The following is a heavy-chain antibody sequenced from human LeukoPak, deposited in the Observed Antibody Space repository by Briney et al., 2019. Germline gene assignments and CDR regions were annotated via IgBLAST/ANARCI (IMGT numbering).Heavy chain of an antibody. D-gene: IGHD2-2*01. CDR1: GFTFSDYY. CDR2: ISSSGSTI. V-gene: IGHV3-11*01. Sequence: GGSLRLSCAASGFTFSDYYMSWIRQAPGKGLEWVSYISSSGSTIYYADSVKGRFTISRDNAKNSLYLQMNSLRAEDTALYYCAKGYCSSTSCPHPNADAFDIWGQGTMVTVSS. CDR3: AKGYCSSTSCPHPNADAFDI. J-gene: IGHJ3*02.